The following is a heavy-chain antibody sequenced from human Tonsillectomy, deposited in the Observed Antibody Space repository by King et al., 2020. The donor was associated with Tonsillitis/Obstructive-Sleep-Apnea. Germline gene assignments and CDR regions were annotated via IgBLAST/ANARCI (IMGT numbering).Heavy chain of an antibody. D-gene: IGHD6-6*01. CDR3: AKDGYEAARHEGIDY. V-gene: IGHV3-23*04. CDR2: ISGSGGSR. Sequence: VQLVESGGGLVQPGGSLRLSCAASGFTFSSYAMSWVRQAPGKGLEWVSVISGSGGSRYYADSVKGRCTISRDNSKNTLNLQMNRLRDEATAVYYCAKDGYEAARHEGIDYWGQGTLVTVSS. CDR1: GFTFSSYA. J-gene: IGHJ4*02.